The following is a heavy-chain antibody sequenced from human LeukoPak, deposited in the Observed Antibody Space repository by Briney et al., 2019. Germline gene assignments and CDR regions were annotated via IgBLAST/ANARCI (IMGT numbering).Heavy chain of an antibody. J-gene: IGHJ6*03. D-gene: IGHD2-2*01. V-gene: IGHV3-21*01. CDR3: ARDPRYCSSTSCWDYYYYYMDV. CDR1: GFTFSSYI. CDR2: ISSSSSYI. Sequence: PGGSLRLSCAASGFTFSSYIMNWVRQAPGKGLEWVSSISSSSSYIYYADSVKGRFTISRDNAKNSLYLQMNSLRAEDTAVYYCARDPRYCSSTSCWDYYYYYMDVWGKGTTVTVSS.